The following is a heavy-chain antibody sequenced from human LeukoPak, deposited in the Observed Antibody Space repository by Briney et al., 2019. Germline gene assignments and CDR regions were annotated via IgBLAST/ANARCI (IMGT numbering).Heavy chain of an antibody. CDR3: ARGEYYYGSGSFDY. CDR2: INPNSGGT. D-gene: IGHD3-10*01. J-gene: IGHJ4*02. Sequence: ASVKVSCKASGYTFTGYYMHWVRQAPGQGLEWMGWINPNSGGTNYAQKFQGRVTMTRDTSISTAYMELSRLRSDDTAVYYCARGEYYYGSGSFDYWGRGTLVTVSS. V-gene: IGHV1-2*02. CDR1: GYTFTGYY.